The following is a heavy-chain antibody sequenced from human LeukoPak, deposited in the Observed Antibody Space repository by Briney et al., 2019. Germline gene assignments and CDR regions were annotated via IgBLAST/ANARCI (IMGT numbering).Heavy chain of an antibody. Sequence: ASVKVSCKASGYTFTSFGISWVRQAPGQGLEWMGWISTYNGNTKYAQKFQGRVSLTTDTSTSTAYMELSSLRSEDTAVYYCAQGVDSSETPWGQGTLVTVSS. CDR1: GYTFTSFG. CDR2: ISTYNGNT. V-gene: IGHV1-18*01. D-gene: IGHD6-19*01. CDR3: AQGVDSSETP. J-gene: IGHJ5*02.